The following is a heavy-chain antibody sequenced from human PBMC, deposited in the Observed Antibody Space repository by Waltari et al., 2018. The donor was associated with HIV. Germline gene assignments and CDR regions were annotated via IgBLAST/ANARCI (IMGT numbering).Heavy chain of an antibody. Sequence: WKGLEWVSGISWNSDIIGYADSVKGRFTISRDNAKNSLYLQMNSLGAEDTALYYCAKDAASIHYYGMDVWGQGTTVTVS. D-gene: IGHD2-2*01. V-gene: IGHV3-9*01. CDR2: ISWNSDII. J-gene: IGHJ6*02. CDR3: AKDAASIHYYGMDV.